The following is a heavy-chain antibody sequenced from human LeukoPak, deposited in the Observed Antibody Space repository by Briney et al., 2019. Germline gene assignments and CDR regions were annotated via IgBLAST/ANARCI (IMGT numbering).Heavy chain of an antibody. CDR1: GYTFTGYY. V-gene: IGHV1-2*02. CDR2: INPNSGGT. D-gene: IGHD6-13*01. Sequence: ASVKVSCKASGYTFTGYYMHWVRQAPGQGLEWMGWINPNSGGTNYAQKFQGRVTMTRDTSISTAYMELSRLRSADTAVYYCARDPHSSSWKDMWGQGTMLTVSS. J-gene: IGHJ3*02. CDR3: ARDPHSSSWKDM.